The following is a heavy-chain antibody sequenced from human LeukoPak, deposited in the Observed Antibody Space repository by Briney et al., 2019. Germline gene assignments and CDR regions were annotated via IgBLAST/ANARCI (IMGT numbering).Heavy chain of an antibody. Sequence: GGSLRLSCAASGFNINNHLTWVRQAPGKGLEWVSFVSSGGNTDYADSVKGRFIVSRDISKHTLNLQMNNLRVEDTAVYYCAGGPYCSGGSCYSYNWFDPWGQGTLVIVSS. CDR1: GFNINNH. V-gene: IGHV3-66*01. CDR3: AGGPYCSGGSCYSYNWFDP. CDR2: VSSGGNT. D-gene: IGHD2-15*01. J-gene: IGHJ5*02.